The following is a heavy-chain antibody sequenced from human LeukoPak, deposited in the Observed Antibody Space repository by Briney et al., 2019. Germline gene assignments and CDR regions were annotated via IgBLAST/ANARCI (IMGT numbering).Heavy chain of an antibody. CDR1: GGTFSSYA. V-gene: IGHV1-69*05. Sequence: ASVKVSCKASGGTFSSYAISWVRQAPGQGLEWMGGIIPIFVTSNYAQKFQGRVTIITDESTSTAYMELSSLRSEDTAVYYCARSVVTDPLRHYYYYMDVWGKGTTVTVSS. J-gene: IGHJ6*03. CDR3: ARSVVTDPLRHYYYYMDV. D-gene: IGHD4-23*01. CDR2: IIPIFVTS.